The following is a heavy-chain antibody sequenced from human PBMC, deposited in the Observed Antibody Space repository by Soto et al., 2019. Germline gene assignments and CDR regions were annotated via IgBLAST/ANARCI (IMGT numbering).Heavy chain of an antibody. J-gene: IGHJ4*02. Sequence: SETLSLTCAVYGGSFSGYYWSWIRQPPGKGLEWIGEINHSGSTNYNPSLKSRVTISVDTSKNQFSLKLSSVTAADTAVYYCARANSSSPPFDYWGQGTLVTVSS. D-gene: IGHD6-6*01. CDR1: GGSFSGYY. V-gene: IGHV4-34*01. CDR2: INHSGST. CDR3: ARANSSSPPFDY.